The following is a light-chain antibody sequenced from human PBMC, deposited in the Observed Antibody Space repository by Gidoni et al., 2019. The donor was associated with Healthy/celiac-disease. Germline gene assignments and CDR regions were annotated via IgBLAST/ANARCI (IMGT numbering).Light chain of an antibody. Sequence: DIQMTQSPSSLSASVGDRVTITCRASQSISSYLNWYQQKPGKAPKLLIYAASSLQSGGSSRFSGSGSGTDVTLTISSLQPEDFATYYCQQSYSTPWTFGQGTKVEIK. V-gene: IGKV1-39*01. CDR2: AAS. CDR1: QSISSY. CDR3: QQSYSTPWT. J-gene: IGKJ1*01.